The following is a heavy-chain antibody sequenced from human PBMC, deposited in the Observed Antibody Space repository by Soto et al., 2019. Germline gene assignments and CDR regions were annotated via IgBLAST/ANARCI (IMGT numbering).Heavy chain of an antibody. CDR2: IYPGDSET. CDR1: GYNFPNHW. V-gene: IGHV5-51*07. D-gene: IGHD3-16*01. Sequence: VESLKISCKGSGYNFPNHWICCFHQMPVKGLEWMAIIYPGDSETRYSPSFQGQVTISVDKSISTAYLQWSSLRASDSAMYYCARPAYSYAYLSYTDYWGLGTLVTVSS. J-gene: IGHJ4*02. CDR3: ARPAYSYAYLSYTDY.